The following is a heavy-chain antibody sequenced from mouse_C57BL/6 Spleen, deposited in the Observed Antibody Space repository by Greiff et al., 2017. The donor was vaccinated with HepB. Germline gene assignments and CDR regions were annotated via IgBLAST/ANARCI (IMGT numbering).Heavy chain of an antibody. CDR1: GYTFTSYW. CDR3: ARGFITTVEYYFDY. V-gene: IGHV1-55*01. Sequence: QVHVKQPGAELVKPGASVKMSCKASGYTFTSYWITWVKQRPGQGLEWIGDIYPGSGSTNYNEKFKSKATLTVDTSSSTAYMQLSSLTSEDSAVYYCARGFITTVEYYFDYWGQGTTLTVSS. J-gene: IGHJ2*01. D-gene: IGHD1-1*01. CDR2: IYPGSGST.